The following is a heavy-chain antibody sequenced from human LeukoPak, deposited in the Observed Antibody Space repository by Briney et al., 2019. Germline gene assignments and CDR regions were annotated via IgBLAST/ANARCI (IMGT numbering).Heavy chain of an antibody. CDR3: ARANPLIAVAAFDY. D-gene: IGHD6-19*01. CDR2: ISSSGSTI. J-gene: IGHJ4*02. CDR1: GFTFSSYE. V-gene: IGHV3-48*03. Sequence: GGSLRLSCAASGFTFSSYEMNWVRQAPGKGLEWVSYISSSGSTIYYADSVKGRFTISRDNAKNSLYLQMNSLRAEDTAVYYCARANPLIAVAAFDYWGQGTLVTVSS.